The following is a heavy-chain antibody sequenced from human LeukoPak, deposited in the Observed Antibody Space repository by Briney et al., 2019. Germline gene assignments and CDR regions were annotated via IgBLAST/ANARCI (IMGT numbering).Heavy chain of an antibody. CDR3: AKEQGVVVYIKYYFDY. Sequence: GGPLRLSCAASGFTFSSYAMSWVRQAPGKGLEWVSAISGSGGSTYYADSVKGRFTISRDNSKNTLYLQMNSLRAEDTAVYYCAKEQGVVVYIKYYFDYWGQGTLVTVPS. CDR1: GFTFSSYA. D-gene: IGHD2-2*01. CDR2: ISGSGGST. V-gene: IGHV3-23*01. J-gene: IGHJ4*02.